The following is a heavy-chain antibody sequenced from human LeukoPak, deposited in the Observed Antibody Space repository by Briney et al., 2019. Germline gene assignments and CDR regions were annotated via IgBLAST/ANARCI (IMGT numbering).Heavy chain of an antibody. CDR2: IIPIFGTA. V-gene: IGHV1-69*06. D-gene: IGHD5-12*01. J-gene: IGHJ4*02. Sequence: ASVKVSCKASGGTFSSYALSWVRQAPGQGLEWMGGIIPIFGTANYAQKFQGRVTITADKSTSTAYMELSSLRSEDTAVYYCARQNIVATFQGYYFDYWGQGTLVTVSS. CDR3: ARQNIVATFQGYYFDY. CDR1: GGTFSSYA.